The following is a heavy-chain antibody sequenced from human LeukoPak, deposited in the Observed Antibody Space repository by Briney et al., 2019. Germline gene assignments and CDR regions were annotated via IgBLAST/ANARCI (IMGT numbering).Heavy chain of an antibody. D-gene: IGHD3-10*01. CDR2: ISGSGGST. Sequence: GGSLRLSCAASGFTFSSYDMSWVRQAPGKGLEWVSAISGSGGSTYYADSVKGRFTISRDNSKNTLYLQMNSLRAEDTALYYCARDYYYGSGSYPIFDYWGQGTLVTVSS. CDR1: GFTFSSYD. CDR3: ARDYYYGSGSYPIFDY. J-gene: IGHJ4*02. V-gene: IGHV3-23*01.